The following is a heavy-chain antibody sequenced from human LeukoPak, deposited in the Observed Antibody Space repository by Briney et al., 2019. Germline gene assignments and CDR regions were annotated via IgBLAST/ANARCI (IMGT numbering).Heavy chain of an antibody. J-gene: IGHJ6*02. CDR1: GGSISSYY. Sequence: PSETLSLTCNVPGGSISSYYWSWIGQPPGKGREWMGDIYYSESTNYNSSLKSRITISVDTSKNQFSLQLSSVTAADTAVYYCARHFESTGYYYGMDVWGQGTTVTVSS. CDR2: IYYSEST. D-gene: IGHD2-8*02. CDR3: ARHFESTGYYYGMDV. V-gene: IGHV4-59*08.